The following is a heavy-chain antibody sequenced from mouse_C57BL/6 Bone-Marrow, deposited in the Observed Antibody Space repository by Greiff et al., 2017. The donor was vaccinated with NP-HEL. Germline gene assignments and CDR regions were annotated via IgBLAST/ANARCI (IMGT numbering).Heavy chain of an antibody. CDR3: ASYGPYDYAYYAMDY. Sequence: EVMLVASGGGLVQPGGSLSLSCAASGFTFTDYYMSWVRQPPGKALEWLGFISNKANGYTTEYSASVKGRFTISRDNSQSILYLQMNALRAEDSATYYYASYGPYDYAYYAMDYWGQGTSVTVSS. CDR1: GFTFTDYY. D-gene: IGHD2-4*01. V-gene: IGHV7-3*01. J-gene: IGHJ4*01. CDR2: ISNKANGYTT.